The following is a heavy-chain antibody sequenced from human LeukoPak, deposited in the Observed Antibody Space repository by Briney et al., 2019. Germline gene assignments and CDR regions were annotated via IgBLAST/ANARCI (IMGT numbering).Heavy chain of an antibody. CDR3: ARGLIGYFDY. CDR2: INHSGST. CDR1: GYSISSGYY. J-gene: IGHJ4*02. V-gene: IGHV4-38-2*02. Sequence: SETLSLTCTVSGYSISSGYYWGWIRQPPGKGLEWIGEINHSGSTNYNPSLKSRVTISVDTSKNQFSLKLSSVTAADTAVYYCARGLIGYFDYWGQGTLVTVSS.